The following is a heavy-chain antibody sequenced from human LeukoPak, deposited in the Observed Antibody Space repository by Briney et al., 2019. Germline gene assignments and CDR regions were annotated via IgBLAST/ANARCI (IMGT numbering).Heavy chain of an antibody. CDR2: FDPEDGET. Sequence: ASVKVSCKVSGYTLTELSMHWVRQAPGKGLEWMGGFDPEDGETIYAQKFQGRVTMTEDTSTDTAYVELSSLRSEDTAVYYCATESPPSTYCGGDCNFWGQGTLVTVSS. V-gene: IGHV1-24*01. J-gene: IGHJ4*02. D-gene: IGHD2-21*02. CDR1: GYTLTELS. CDR3: ATESPPSTYCGGDCNF.